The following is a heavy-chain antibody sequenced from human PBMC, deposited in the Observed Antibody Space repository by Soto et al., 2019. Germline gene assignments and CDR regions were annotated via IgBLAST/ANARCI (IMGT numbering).Heavy chain of an antibody. J-gene: IGHJ5*02. CDR1: GASISSYY. D-gene: IGHD3-9*01. Sequence: SETVSLTCSVSGASISSYYWTWIRQPPGGGLEWIGYMHHTQGTNDNPSLRGRVHMSIDTSMNQFSLRLTSVTAADTAVYYCARVPFVGYFDWLDPWGHGTLVTVSS. CDR3: ARVPFVGYFDWLDP. V-gene: IGHV4-59*01. CDR2: MHHTQGT.